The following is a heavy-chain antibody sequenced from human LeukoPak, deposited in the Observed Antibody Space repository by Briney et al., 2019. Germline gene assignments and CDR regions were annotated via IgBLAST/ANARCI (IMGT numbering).Heavy chain of an antibody. CDR2: INHSGST. J-gene: IGHJ4*02. Sequence: SETLSLTCTVSGGSISSSSYYWGWIRQPPGKGLEWIGEINHSGSTNYNPSLKSRVTISVDTSKNQFSLHLNSLTAADTAVYYCAITLGPQLVDYWGRGTLVTVSS. V-gene: IGHV4-39*07. CDR3: AITLGPQLVDY. CDR1: GGSISSSSYY. D-gene: IGHD6-13*01.